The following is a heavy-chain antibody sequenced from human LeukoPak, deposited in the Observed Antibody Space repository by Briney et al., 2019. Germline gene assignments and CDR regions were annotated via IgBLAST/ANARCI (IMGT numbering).Heavy chain of an antibody. Sequence: PGGSLRLSCAASGFTFSDYEMNWVRQAPGKGLEWLSYISSGGYTADYADSVKGRFTISRDNAKNSVYLQMHSLRAEETGLYYCARSKRDIVATIGYWGQGTLVAVSS. CDR3: ARSKRDIVATIGY. CDR2: ISSGGYTA. J-gene: IGHJ4*02. D-gene: IGHD5-12*01. V-gene: IGHV3-48*03. CDR1: GFTFSDYE.